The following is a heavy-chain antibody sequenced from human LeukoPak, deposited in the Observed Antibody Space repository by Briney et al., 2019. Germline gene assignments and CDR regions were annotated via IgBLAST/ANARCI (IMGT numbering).Heavy chain of an antibody. CDR1: GFTFSSYA. J-gene: IGHJ6*02. CDR2: ISGSGGST. Sequence: PGGSLRLSCAASGFTFSSYAMSWVRQAPGKGPEWVSAISGSGGSTYYADSVKGRFTISRDNSKNTLYLQMNSLRAEDTAVYYCAKDSGGRNYDFWSGYSGPLGHYGMDVWGQGTTVTVSS. D-gene: IGHD3-3*01. CDR3: AKDSGGRNYDFWSGYSGPLGHYGMDV. V-gene: IGHV3-23*01.